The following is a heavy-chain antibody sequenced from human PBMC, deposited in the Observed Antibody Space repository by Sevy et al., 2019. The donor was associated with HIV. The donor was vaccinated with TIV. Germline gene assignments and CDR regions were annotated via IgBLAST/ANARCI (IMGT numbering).Heavy chain of an antibody. D-gene: IGHD3-22*01. J-gene: IGHJ4*02. CDR3: ATTKDYYESSGDPFDY. V-gene: IGHV1-24*01. CDR2: FDPEDDET. Sequence: ASVKVSCKVSGYTLSQLSMHWVRLAPGKGLEWMGSFDPEDDETIYAQKFQDRVTMTEDTSTNTAYMELSSLRSEETAGYYCATTKDYYESSGDPFDYWGQGTLVTVSS. CDR1: GYTLSQLS.